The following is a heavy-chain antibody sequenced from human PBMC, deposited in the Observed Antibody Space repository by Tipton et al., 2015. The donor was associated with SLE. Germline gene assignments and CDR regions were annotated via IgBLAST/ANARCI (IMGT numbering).Heavy chain of an antibody. D-gene: IGHD3-10*01. CDR3: ARDSPDGEAFGI. CDR2: IYSRGST. CDR1: GASINSDSYY. Sequence: TLSLTCTVSGASINSDSYYWSWIRQPAGKGLEWIGRIYSRGSTDYNPSLKSRVTISVDTSKNQFSLKLSSVTAADTAVYYCARDSPDGEAFGIWGQGTMVTVSS. V-gene: IGHV4-61*02. J-gene: IGHJ3*02.